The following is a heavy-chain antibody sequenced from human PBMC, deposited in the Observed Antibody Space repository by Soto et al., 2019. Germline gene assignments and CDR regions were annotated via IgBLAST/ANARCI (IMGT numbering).Heavy chain of an antibody. Sequence: QVQLVQSGAEVKKPGSSVKVSCKASGGTFNSYGFSWVRQAPGQGFEWMGGIIPMFGIGNYAQKFQGRVTITADEATSTTYIELSSLRSEDTAVYYCGREEGHYDGSFGPESWGQGTLVTVPS. J-gene: IGHJ5*02. CDR2: IIPMFGIG. V-gene: IGHV1-69*01. CDR1: GGTFNSYG. D-gene: IGHD3-22*01. CDR3: GREEGHYDGSFGPES.